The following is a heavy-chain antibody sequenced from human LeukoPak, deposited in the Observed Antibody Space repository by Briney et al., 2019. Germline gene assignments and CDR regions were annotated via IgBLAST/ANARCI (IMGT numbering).Heavy chain of an antibody. CDR1: GYTFSGSA. J-gene: IGHJ4*02. CDR2: IGSKLNSYAT. CDR3: TRKDDYGGPIDY. V-gene: IGHV3-73*01. D-gene: IGHD4-23*01. Sequence: GGSLKLSCAASGYTFSGSALHWVRQASGKGLEWVGRIGSKLNSYATGYAASVKGRFTISRDASKNTAYLQMNSLKTEDTAVYYCTRKDDYGGPIDYWGQGTLVTVSS.